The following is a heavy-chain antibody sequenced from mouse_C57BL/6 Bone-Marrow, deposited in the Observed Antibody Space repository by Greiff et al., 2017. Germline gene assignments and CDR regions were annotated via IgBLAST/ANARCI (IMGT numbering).Heavy chain of an antibody. Sequence: VKLMESGAELVKPGASVKLSCKASGYTFTSYWMHWVKQRPGQGLEWIGMIHPNSGSTNYNEKFKSKATLTVDKSSSTAYMQLSSLTSEDSAVYYCARRWLRRRFAYWGQGTLVTVSA. CDR2: IHPNSGST. D-gene: IGHD2-2*01. V-gene: IGHV1-64*01. J-gene: IGHJ3*01. CDR1: GYTFTSYW. CDR3: ARRWLRRRFAY.